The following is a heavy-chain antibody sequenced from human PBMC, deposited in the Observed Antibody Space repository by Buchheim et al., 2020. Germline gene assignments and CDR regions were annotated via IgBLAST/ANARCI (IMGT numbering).Heavy chain of an antibody. CDR1: GGSVSNGSHY. V-gene: IGHV4-61*01. CDR3: ARVARSSGIDY. Sequence: QVQLQESGPGLVKPSETLSLTCTVSGGSVSNGSHYWSWVRQPPGKGLEWIGYVHYNGGTNYNPSLKSRVTISIDPSKDQLSLRLSAVSAADTAAYYCARVARSSGIDYWGQGTL. D-gene: IGHD3-22*01. J-gene: IGHJ4*02. CDR2: VHYNGGT.